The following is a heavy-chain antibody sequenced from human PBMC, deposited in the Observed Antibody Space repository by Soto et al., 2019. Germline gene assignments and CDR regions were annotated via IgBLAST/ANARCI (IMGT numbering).Heavy chain of an antibody. CDR3: AREATTRNFDY. V-gene: IGHV3-66*01. CDR1: GFTVSSNY. D-gene: IGHD5-12*01. CDR2: IYSGGST. Sequence: EVQLVESGGGLVQPGGSLRLSCAASGFTVSSNYMSWVRQAPGKGLEWVSVIYSGGSTYYADSVKGRFTISRDNSKNTLYLQMNSLRAEDTAVYDCAREATTRNFDYGGQGTLVTVSS. J-gene: IGHJ4*02.